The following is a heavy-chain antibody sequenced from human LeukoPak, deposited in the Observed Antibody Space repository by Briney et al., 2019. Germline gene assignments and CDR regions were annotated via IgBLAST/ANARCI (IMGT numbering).Heavy chain of an antibody. CDR3: ARDRLGYCSSTSCYAQAEFDY. CDR1: GYSINSGYY. CDR2: IYYRGST. V-gene: IGHV4-38-2*02. J-gene: IGHJ4*02. D-gene: IGHD2-2*01. Sequence: SETLSLTCTVSGYSINSGYYWGWIRQPPGRGLEWIASIYYRGSTHYNPSLASLKSRVTISVDTSKNQFSLKLSSVTAADTAVYYCARDRLGYCSSTSCYAQAEFDYWGQGTLVTVSS.